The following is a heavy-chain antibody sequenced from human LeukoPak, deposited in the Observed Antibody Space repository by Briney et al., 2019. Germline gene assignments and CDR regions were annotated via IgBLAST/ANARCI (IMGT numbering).Heavy chain of an antibody. J-gene: IGHJ5*02. Sequence: GGSLRLTCTTPGFTFRNYGMTWVRQAPGKGLEWVSYISSSSSTIFYADSVKGRFTISRDDAKNSLDLQMYSLRDEDTAMYYCTKLGNHWADGDYWADGSWGQGTLVTVSS. D-gene: IGHD5-24*01. CDR2: ISSSSSTI. CDR3: TKLGNHWADGDYWADGS. CDR1: GFTFRNYG. V-gene: IGHV3-48*02.